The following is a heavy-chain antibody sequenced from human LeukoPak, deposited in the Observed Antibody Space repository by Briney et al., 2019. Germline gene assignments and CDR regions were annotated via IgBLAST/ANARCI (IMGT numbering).Heavy chain of an antibody. CDR3: ARDKYYYDSRGPPTSDY. J-gene: IGHJ4*02. CDR2: ISAYNGNT. CDR1: GYTFTSYG. Sequence: ASVKVSCKASGYTFTSYGISWVRQAPGQGLEWMGWISAYNGNTNYAQKLQGRVTMTTDTSTSTAYMELRSLRSDDTAVYYCARDKYYYDSRGPPTSDYGGKGTLVTVS. V-gene: IGHV1-18*01. D-gene: IGHD3-22*01.